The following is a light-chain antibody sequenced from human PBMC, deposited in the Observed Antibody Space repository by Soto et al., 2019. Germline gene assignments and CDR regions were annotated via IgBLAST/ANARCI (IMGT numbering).Light chain of an antibody. J-gene: IGLJ2*01. CDR1: SSNIGAGYD. Sequence: QSVLTQPPSVSGAPGQRVTISCTGSSSNIGAGYDVHWYQQLPGTAPKLRLYGNSNRPSGVPDRFSGSKSGTSASLAITGLQAEDAADYYCQSYDSSLSGSGVFGGGTKVTVL. CDR3: QSYDSSLSGSGV. V-gene: IGLV1-40*01. CDR2: GNS.